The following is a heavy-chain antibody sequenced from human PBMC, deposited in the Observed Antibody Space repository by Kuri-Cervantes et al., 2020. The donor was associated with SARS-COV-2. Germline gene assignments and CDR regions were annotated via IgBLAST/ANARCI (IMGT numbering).Heavy chain of an antibody. J-gene: IGHJ4*02. Sequence: GGSLRLSCAASGFTFDDYTMHWVRQAPGKGLEWVSLISWDGGSTYYADSVKGRFTISRDNSKNSLYLQMNSLRAEDTAVYYCARDNSAYYDFWSGYYNYFDYWGQGTLVTVSS. V-gene: IGHV3-43*01. CDR2: ISWDGGST. CDR1: GFTFDDYT. D-gene: IGHD3-3*01. CDR3: ARDNSAYYDFWSGYYNYFDY.